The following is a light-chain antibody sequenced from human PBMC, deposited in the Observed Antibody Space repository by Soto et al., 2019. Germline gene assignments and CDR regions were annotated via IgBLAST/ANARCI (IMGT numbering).Light chain of an antibody. V-gene: IGKV3-20*01. J-gene: IGKJ2*01. Sequence: EIVLTQSPGTLSLSPGERATLSCRASQSVSSSYLAWYQQKPGQAPRLLIYGASSRATGIPDRFSGSGSGTDLTLTISTLEPEDFAVYNCQQYGSSPPYTFGQGTKLEIK. CDR3: QQYGSSPPYT. CDR2: GAS. CDR1: QSVSSSY.